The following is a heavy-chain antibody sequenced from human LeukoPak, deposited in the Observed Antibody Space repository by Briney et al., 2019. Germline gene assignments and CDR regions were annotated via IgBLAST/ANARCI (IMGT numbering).Heavy chain of an antibody. Sequence: PGGSLRLSCEASGFSFNTFWMSWVRQAPGKGLEWVSSISSSSSYIYYADSVKGRFTISRGNAKNSLYLQMNSLRAEDTAVYYCARRRYSGSYVGLDPWGQGTLVTVSS. CDR3: ARRRYSGSYVGLDP. CDR1: GFSFNTFW. V-gene: IGHV3-21*01. J-gene: IGHJ5*02. D-gene: IGHD1-26*01. CDR2: ISSSSSYI.